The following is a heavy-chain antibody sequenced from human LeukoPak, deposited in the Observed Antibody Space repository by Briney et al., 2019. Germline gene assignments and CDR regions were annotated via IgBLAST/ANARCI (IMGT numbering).Heavy chain of an antibody. V-gene: IGHV3-7*01. CDR2: IKRDGSQI. J-gene: IGHJ3*02. CDR1: GFTFSNDW. CDR3: ARDTSPSSGSTYFDAFDM. D-gene: IGHD1-1*01. Sequence: PGGSLGLSCVSSGFTFSNDWMTWVRHAPGKGLEWVANIKRDGSQIHYADSVKGRFTISRDNTKLFLQMNSLRVENTARYYCARDTSPSSGSTYFDAFDMWGQGTMVSVSS.